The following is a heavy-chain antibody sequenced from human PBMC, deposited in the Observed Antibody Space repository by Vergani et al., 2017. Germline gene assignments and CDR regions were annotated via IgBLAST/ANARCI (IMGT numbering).Heavy chain of an antibody. J-gene: IGHJ5*02. D-gene: IGHD4-17*01. CDR3: ARXPTNDYGDYGWFDP. V-gene: IGHV1-69*01. Sequence: QVQLVQSGAEVKKPGSSVKVSCKASGGTFSSYAISWVRQAPGQGLEWMGGIIPIFGTANSAQKFQGRVTITADGSTSTAYMELSRLRSEDTAVYYCARXPTNDYGDYGWFDPWGQGTLVTVSS. CDR2: IIPIFGTA. CDR1: GGTFSSYA.